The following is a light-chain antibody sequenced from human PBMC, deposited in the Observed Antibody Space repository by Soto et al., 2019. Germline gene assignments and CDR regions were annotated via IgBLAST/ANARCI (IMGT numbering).Light chain of an antibody. J-gene: IGKJ2*01. CDR3: MQGLQTFST. CDR1: QSLMHSNGSNY. Sequence: DIVMTQSPLSLPVTPGEPASISCRSSQSLMHSNGSNYLDWYLQKPGQSPQLLIYLGSNRASGVPYRFSGSGSDTDFTLKISRVEAEDVGVSYYMQGLQTFSTLGPGTKLEIK. V-gene: IGKV2-28*01. CDR2: LGS.